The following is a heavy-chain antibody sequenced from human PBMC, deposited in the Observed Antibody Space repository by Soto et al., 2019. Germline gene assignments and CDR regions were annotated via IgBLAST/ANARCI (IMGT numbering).Heavy chain of an antibody. CDR3: VRANTHWVFDY. Sequence: QVQLVQSGAEVKKPGASVKVSCKASGYTFTSYYMHWVRQAPGQGLEWMGIINPSGGSTSYAQKFQGRVTMARDTSTSTVYMELSSLRSEDTAVYYSVRANTHWVFDYWGQGTLVTVSS. CDR2: INPSGGST. CDR1: GYTFTSYY. J-gene: IGHJ4*02. D-gene: IGHD7-27*01. V-gene: IGHV1-46*01.